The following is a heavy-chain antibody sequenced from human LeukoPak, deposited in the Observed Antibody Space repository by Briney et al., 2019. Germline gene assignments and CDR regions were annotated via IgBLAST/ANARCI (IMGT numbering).Heavy chain of an antibody. Sequence: PGGSLRLSCAASGFTFSSYEMNWVRQAPGKGLEWVSYISSSGSTIYYADSVKGRFTISRDNAKNSLYLQMNSLRAEDTAVYYCAKIVHHYMDVWGKGTTVTISS. CDR3: AKIVHHYMDV. J-gene: IGHJ6*03. D-gene: IGHD3-22*01. CDR2: ISSSGSTI. CDR1: GFTFSSYE. V-gene: IGHV3-48*03.